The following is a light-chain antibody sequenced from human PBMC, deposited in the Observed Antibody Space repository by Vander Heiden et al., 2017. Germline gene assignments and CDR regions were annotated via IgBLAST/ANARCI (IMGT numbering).Light chain of an antibody. Sequence: EVVLTQSPVTLSLSPGERATLSCRASQSISTELLWYQQKPGQAPRLLIFGAAYRATGIPARFSGRGSGTDFTLTISGLEPEDVAVYYCLQRSTWPLTFGGGTKVEVK. J-gene: IGKJ4*01. CDR2: GAA. CDR1: QSISTE. V-gene: IGKV3-11*01. CDR3: LQRSTWPLT.